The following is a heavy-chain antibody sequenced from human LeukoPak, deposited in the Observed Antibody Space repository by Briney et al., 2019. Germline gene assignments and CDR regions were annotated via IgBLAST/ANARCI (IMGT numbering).Heavy chain of an antibody. J-gene: IGHJ4*02. CDR1: GGSISSYY. V-gene: IGHV4-59*01. D-gene: IGHD3-9*01. CDR3: ARTRYYDILTGHQPFDY. CDR2: IYYSGST. Sequence: SETLSLTSTVSGGSISSYYWSWIRQPPGKGLEWIGYIYYSGSTNYNPSLKSRVTISVDTSKNQFSLKLSSVTAADTAVYYCARTRYYDILTGHQPFDYWGQGTLVTVSS.